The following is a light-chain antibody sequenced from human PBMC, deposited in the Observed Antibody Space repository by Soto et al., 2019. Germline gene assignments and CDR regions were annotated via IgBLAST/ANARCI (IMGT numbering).Light chain of an antibody. CDR1: QSVFYTSNNKNY. J-gene: IGKJ2*01. CDR3: QQYYGTPYT. Sequence: DIVMTQSPDSLAVSLGERATINCKSSQSVFYTSNNKNYLAWYQQKPGQPPKLLIYSASTRESGVPDRFSGSGSGTDFTLTISSLQAEDVAVYDCQQYYGTPYTFGQGTKLEIK. V-gene: IGKV4-1*01. CDR2: SAS.